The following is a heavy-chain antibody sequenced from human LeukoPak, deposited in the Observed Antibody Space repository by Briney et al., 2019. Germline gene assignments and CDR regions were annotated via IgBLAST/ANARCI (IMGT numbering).Heavy chain of an antibody. V-gene: IGHV3-74*01. J-gene: IGHJ4*02. CDR2: INSDGSST. CDR3: ARVGGYSYGPPMD. CDR1: GFTFSSYW. D-gene: IGHD5-18*01. Sequence: PGGSLRLSCAASGFTFSSYWMHWVRQAPGKGLVWVSRINSDGSSTSYADSVKGRFTISRDNAKNTLYLQMNSLRAEDTAVYYCARVGGYSYGPPMDWGQGTLDTVSS.